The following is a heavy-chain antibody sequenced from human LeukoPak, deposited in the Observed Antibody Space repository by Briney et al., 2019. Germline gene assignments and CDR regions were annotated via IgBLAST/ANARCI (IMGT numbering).Heavy chain of an antibody. Sequence: GASVKVSFKASGYTLISHYMRWVRQAPGQGPEWMGIINPNDGDTTYGQKFQGRVTMTRDTSTSTVYMELSSLRSDDTAVYYCARLHSGSYYFDFWGQGTLVTVSS. CDR1: GYTLISHY. CDR2: INPNDGDT. J-gene: IGHJ4*02. CDR3: ARLHSGSYYFDF. D-gene: IGHD1-26*01. V-gene: IGHV1-46*01.